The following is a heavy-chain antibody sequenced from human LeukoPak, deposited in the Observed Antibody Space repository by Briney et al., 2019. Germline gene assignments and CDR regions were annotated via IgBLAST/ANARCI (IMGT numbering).Heavy chain of an antibody. V-gene: IGHV3-53*01. CDR3: AKHKENYGDSCLDDY. J-gene: IGHJ4*02. CDR1: GLTVSGNC. D-gene: IGHD4-17*01. CDR2: LYSDGST. Sequence: GGSLRLSCGASGLTVSGNCMSWVRQAPGKGLEWVSVLYSDGSTYYSDSVKGRFTISRDNSKNTLYLQMNSLRAEDTAVYYCAKHKENYGDSCLDDYWGQGTLVTVSS.